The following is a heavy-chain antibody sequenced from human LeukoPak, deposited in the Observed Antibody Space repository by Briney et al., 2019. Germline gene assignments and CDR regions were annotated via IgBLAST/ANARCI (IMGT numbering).Heavy chain of an antibody. V-gene: IGHV3-7*01. CDR1: GFIFSNYW. CDR3: ASTQVTRFY. D-gene: IGHD2-21*02. J-gene: IGHJ4*02. Sequence: GGSLRLSCAASGFIFSNYWMSWVRQAPGKGLEWVANIKQDGSEKYYVDSVKGRFTISRDNAKNSLYLQMNSLRAEDTAVYYCASTQVTRFYWGQGTLVTVSS. CDR2: IKQDGSEK.